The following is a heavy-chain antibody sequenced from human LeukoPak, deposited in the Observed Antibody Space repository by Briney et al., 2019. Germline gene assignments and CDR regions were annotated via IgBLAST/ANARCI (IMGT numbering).Heavy chain of an antibody. V-gene: IGHV4-59*01. CDR1: GASISSSY. Sequence: GLRLVNSSGPLSLTCTVSGASISSSYWSWIRQPPGKGLECIGYIYYSGSTNYNPSLKSRVTISVDTSKKQFSLRLTSVTAADTAVYYCASLAGVGATGYFDYWGQGTLVTVSS. D-gene: IGHD1-26*01. CDR2: IYYSGST. J-gene: IGHJ4*02. CDR3: ASLAGVGATGYFDY.